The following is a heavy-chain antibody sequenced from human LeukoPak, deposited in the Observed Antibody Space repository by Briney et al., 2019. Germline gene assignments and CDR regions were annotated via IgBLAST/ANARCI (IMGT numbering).Heavy chain of an antibody. D-gene: IGHD2-21*02. Sequence: ASVKVSCKASGYTFTSYDINWVRQATGQGLEWMGWMNPNSGNTGYAQKFQGRVTITRNTSIGTAYMELSSLRSEDTAVYYCARGRTANAEYFPHWGQGTLVTVSS. V-gene: IGHV1-8*03. J-gene: IGHJ1*01. CDR3: ARGRTANAEYFPH. CDR1: GYTFTSYD. CDR2: MNPNSGNT.